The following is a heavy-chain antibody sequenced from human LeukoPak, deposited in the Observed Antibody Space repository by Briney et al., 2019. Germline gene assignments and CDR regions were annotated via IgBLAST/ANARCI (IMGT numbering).Heavy chain of an antibody. CDR3: AKWKYSNSGIDDY. Sequence: PGGSLRLPCAASGFTFSSYAMSWVRQVPGKELEWVSVISGSGDNTYYADSVKGRFTISRDNSKNMLYLQMNSLRAEDTAVYYCAKWKYSNSGIDDYWGQGTLVTVSS. V-gene: IGHV3-23*01. CDR1: GFTFSSYA. D-gene: IGHD6-6*01. CDR2: ISGSGDNT. J-gene: IGHJ4*02.